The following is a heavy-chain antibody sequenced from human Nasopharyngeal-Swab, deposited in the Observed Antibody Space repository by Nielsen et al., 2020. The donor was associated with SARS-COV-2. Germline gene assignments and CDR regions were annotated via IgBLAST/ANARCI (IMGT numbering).Heavy chain of an antibody. Sequence: WVRQAPGQGLEWMGWISAYNGNTNYAQKFQGRVTMTRDTSISTAYMELSRLRSDDTAVYYCARDARYSSSWSYGYWGQGTLVTVSS. V-gene: IGHV1-2*02. CDR3: ARDARYSSSWSYGY. D-gene: IGHD6-13*01. CDR2: ISAYNGNT. J-gene: IGHJ4*02.